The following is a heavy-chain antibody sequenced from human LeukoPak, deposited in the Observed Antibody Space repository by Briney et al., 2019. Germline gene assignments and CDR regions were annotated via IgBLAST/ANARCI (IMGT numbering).Heavy chain of an antibody. Sequence: GGSLRLSCATSGLSVSTSVIHWVRQIPGRGLQWVAGTWSDGVAKYYEASVKGRFTISIDRSKNTVFLQMNNLRAEDTALYHCTKETNAFDAWGQGTLVTVSS. D-gene: IGHD1-7*01. CDR2: TWSDGVAK. V-gene: IGHV3-33*03. CDR3: TKETNAFDA. CDR1: GLSVSTSV. J-gene: IGHJ3*01.